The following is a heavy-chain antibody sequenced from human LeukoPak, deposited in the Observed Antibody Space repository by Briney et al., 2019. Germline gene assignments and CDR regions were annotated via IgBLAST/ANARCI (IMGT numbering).Heavy chain of an antibody. Sequence: ASVKVSCKASGYTFTDYAMHWVRQAPGQRLEWMGWINAGNGNTKYSQKFQGRVTITRDTSASTAYMEVSSLKTEDTAVYYCARELWPFYFDYWGQGTLVTVSS. CDR3: ARELWPFYFDY. J-gene: IGHJ4*02. V-gene: IGHV1-3*01. CDR1: GYTFTDYA. D-gene: IGHD3-10*01. CDR2: INAGNGNT.